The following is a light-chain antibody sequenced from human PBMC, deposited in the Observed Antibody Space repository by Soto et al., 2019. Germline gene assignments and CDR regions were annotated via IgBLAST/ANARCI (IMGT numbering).Light chain of an antibody. CDR2: EVS. CDR3: SSYAVTNIFV. V-gene: IGLV2-8*01. CDR1: SSDVGGYNY. J-gene: IGLJ1*01. Sequence: QSVLTQPPSASVSPGQSVTISCTGTSSDVGGYNYVSWYQQHPGKAPKVIIYEVSKRPSGVPDRFSGSKSGSTASLTVSGLQAEDEADYYCSSYAVTNIFVFGTGTKVTVL.